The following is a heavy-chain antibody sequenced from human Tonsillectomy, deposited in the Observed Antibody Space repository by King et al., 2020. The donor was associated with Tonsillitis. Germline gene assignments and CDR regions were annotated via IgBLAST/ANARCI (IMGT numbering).Heavy chain of an antibody. CDR3: TRGDDCSGGSCHYYGMDV. D-gene: IGHD2-15*01. CDR2: ISYEGSNK. CDR1: GFPFSNYD. J-gene: IGHJ6*02. Sequence: HVQLVESGGGVVQPGRSLRLSCAASGFPFSNYDMHWVRQAPGKGLEWVAVISYEGSNKYYAESVKGRFTISRDNSKNTLLLQMNSLRVEDTAVYYWTRGDDCSGGSCHYYGMDVWGQGTAVTVFS. V-gene: IGHV3-33*05.